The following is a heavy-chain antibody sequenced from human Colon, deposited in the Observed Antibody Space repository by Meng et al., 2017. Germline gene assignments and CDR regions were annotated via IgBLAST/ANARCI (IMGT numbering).Heavy chain of an antibody. CDR1: GFTFSNYA. J-gene: IGHJ5*01. CDR3: AKGSHSGSFNELDS. Sequence: EAQLLESGGVLAQPGGSLSLSCAASGFTFSNYAMSWVRQASGKGLEWVSGIIGSGGSIYYVDSVKGRFTISRDNSKNTLSLQMNSLRAEDTAVYYCAKGSHSGSFNELDSWGQGTLVTVSS. CDR2: IIGSGGSI. D-gene: IGHD1-26*01. V-gene: IGHV3-23*01.